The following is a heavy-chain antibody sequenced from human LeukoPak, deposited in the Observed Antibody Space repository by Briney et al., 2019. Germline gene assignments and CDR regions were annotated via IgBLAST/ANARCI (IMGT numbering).Heavy chain of an antibody. J-gene: IGHJ6*03. CDR3: ARDKYSSPYYYMDV. CDR1: DGSISSGSYY. D-gene: IGHD6-6*01. CDR2: IHYSGST. Sequence: PSETLSLTCTVFDGSISSGSYYWGWIRQPPGKGLEWIGSIHYSGSTYYNPSLKSRVTISVDTSKNQFSLKLNSVTAADTAVYYCARDKYSSPYYYMDVWGKGTTVTVSS. V-gene: IGHV4-39*02.